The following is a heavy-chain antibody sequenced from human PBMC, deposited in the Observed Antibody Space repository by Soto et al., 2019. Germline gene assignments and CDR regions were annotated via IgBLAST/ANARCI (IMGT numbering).Heavy chain of an antibody. V-gene: IGHV4-61*01. J-gene: IGHJ4*02. CDR2: IYYSGIT. Sequence: SETLSLTCTVSGGSVSSGIYYWSWIRHPPGKGLEWIGYIYYSGITNYNPSLKSRVTISVDTSKNQFSLKLSSVTAADTAVYYCAREPSGSYYGYYFDYWGQGTLVTVSS. CDR3: AREPSGSYYGYYFDY. CDR1: GGSVSSGIYY. D-gene: IGHD1-26*01.